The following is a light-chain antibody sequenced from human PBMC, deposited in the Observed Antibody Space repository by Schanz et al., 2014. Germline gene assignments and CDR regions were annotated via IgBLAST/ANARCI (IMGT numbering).Light chain of an antibody. Sequence: EIVLTQSPGTLSLSPGERATLSCRASQSVSSSYLVWYQQKPGQAPRLLIYGPSSRATGIPDRFSGSGSGTDFTLTISRLEPEDFAVYYCQQYGSSPPKITFGQGTRLEIK. J-gene: IGKJ5*01. CDR2: GPS. CDR3: QQYGSSPPKIT. CDR1: QSVSSSY. V-gene: IGKV3-20*01.